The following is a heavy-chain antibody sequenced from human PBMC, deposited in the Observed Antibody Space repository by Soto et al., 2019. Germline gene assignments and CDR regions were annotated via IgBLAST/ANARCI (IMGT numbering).Heavy chain of an antibody. CDR1: GYTFTSYY. CDR2: INPSGSST. D-gene: IGHD3-10*01. V-gene: IGHV1-46*01. J-gene: IGHJ4*02. Sequence: ASVKVSCKASGYTFTSYYIHWVRQAPGQGLEWMGIINPSGSSTSYAQKFQGRVTMTRDTSTSTVYMELSSLRSEDTAVYYCARDISSGSYLYWGQGTLVTVSS. CDR3: ARDISSGSYLY.